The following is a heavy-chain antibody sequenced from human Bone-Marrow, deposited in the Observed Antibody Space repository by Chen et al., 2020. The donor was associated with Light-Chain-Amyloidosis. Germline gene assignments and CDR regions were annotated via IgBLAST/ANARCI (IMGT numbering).Heavy chain of an antibody. V-gene: IGHV3-9*01. CDR1: GLPLDDYA. CDR2: ISWNSGSI. D-gene: IGHD2-2*01. J-gene: IGHJ5*02. Sequence: EVQLVESGGGLVQPGRSLGFSCEASGLPLDDYALKWVRQAPGKGLEWVSGISWNSGSIGYADSVKGRFTISRDNAKNSLYLQMNSLRAEDTALYYCAKDIIPAATGGWNWFDPWGQGTLVTVSS. CDR3: AKDIIPAATGGWNWFDP.